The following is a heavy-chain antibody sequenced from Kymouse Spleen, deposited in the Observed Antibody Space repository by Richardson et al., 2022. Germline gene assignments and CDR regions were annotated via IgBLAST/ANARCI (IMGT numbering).Heavy chain of an antibody. CDR3: ARDRYYDILTGYYYYYYGMDV. D-gene: IGHD3-9*01. CDR2: IWYDGSNK. Sequence: QVQLVESGGGVVQPGRSLRLSCAASGFTFSSYGMHWVRQAPGKGLEWVAVIWYDGSNKYYADSVKGRFTISRDNSKNTLYLQMNSLRAEDTAVYYCARDRYYDILTGYYYYYYGMDVWGQGTTVTVSS. V-gene: IGHV3-33*01. J-gene: IGHJ6*02. CDR1: GFTFSSYG.